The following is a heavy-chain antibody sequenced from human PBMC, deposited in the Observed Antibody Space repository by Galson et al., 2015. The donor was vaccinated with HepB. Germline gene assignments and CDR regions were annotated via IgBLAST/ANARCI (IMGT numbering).Heavy chain of an antibody. V-gene: IGHV3-30*18. Sequence: SLRLSCAASGFTFSSYGMHWVRQAPGKGLEWVAVISYDGSNKYYADSVKGRFTISRDNSKNTLYLQMNSLRAEDTAVYYCAKVGYCSSTSCHAFDYWGQGTLVTVSS. CDR2: ISYDGSNK. CDR3: AKVGYCSSTSCHAFDY. J-gene: IGHJ4*02. CDR1: GFTFSSYG. D-gene: IGHD2-2*01.